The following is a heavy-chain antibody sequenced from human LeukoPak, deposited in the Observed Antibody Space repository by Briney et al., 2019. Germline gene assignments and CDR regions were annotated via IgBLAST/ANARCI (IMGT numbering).Heavy chain of an antibody. Sequence: SETLSLTCTVSGVSISSCYWSWIRQPPGKGLEWIGYIYYSGSTNYNPSLKSRVTISVDTSKNQFSLKLSSVTAADTAVYYCARVKDFWSGYYQSWGMDVWGQGTTVTVSS. CDR3: ARVKDFWSGYYQSWGMDV. CDR1: GVSISSCY. CDR2: IYYSGST. J-gene: IGHJ6*02. V-gene: IGHV4-59*01. D-gene: IGHD3-3*01.